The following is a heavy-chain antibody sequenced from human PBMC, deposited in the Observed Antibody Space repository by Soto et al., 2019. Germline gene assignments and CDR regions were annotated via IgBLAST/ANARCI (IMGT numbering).Heavy chain of an antibody. Sequence: QLQLRESGSRLVKPSQTLSLTCAVSGGSLTSGTYSWNWIRQPPGKGLEWIGYIFPSGTTYYNPSLKSRVSISIDVSKNQFSLNLRSLTAADTAVYYCARGREFDSSGQGTLVTVSS. CDR2: IFPSGTT. CDR1: GGSLTSGTYS. J-gene: IGHJ4*02. V-gene: IGHV4-30-2*01. CDR3: ARGREFDS.